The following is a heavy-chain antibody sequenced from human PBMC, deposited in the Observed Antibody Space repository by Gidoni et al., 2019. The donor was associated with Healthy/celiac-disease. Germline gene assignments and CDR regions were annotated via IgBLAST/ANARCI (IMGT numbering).Heavy chain of an antibody. D-gene: IGHD3-22*01. CDR1: GGSCSGYY. J-gene: IGHJ3*02. Sequence: QVQLQQWGAGLLKPSETLSLTCAVYGGSCSGYYWSWIRQPPGKGLEWIGESNHSGGTNYNPSLKSRVTISVDTSKNQFSLKLSSVTAADTAVYYCARKNYYDSPRGAFDIWGQGTMVTVSS. CDR2: SNHSGGT. V-gene: IGHV4-34*01. CDR3: ARKNYYDSPRGAFDI.